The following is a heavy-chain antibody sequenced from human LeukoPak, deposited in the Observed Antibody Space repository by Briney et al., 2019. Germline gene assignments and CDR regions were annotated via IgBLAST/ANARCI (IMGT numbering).Heavy chain of an antibody. J-gene: IGHJ4*02. CDR2: ISSSGSTI. Sequence: PGGSLRLSCAASGFTFSSYEMNWVRQAPGKGREWVSYISSSGSTIYYADSVKGRFTISRDNAKNSLYLQMNSLRAEDTAVYYCAIDIVVVPAATDDYWGQGTLVTVSS. CDR1: GFTFSSYE. CDR3: AIDIVVVPAATDDY. V-gene: IGHV3-48*03. D-gene: IGHD2-2*01.